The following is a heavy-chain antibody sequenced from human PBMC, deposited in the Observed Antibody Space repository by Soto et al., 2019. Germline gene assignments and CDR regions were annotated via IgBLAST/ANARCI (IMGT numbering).Heavy chain of an antibody. V-gene: IGHV3-48*01. D-gene: IGHD6-13*01. CDR1: GFTFSSYS. Sequence: EVQLVESGGGLVQPGGSLRLSCAASGFTFSSYSMNWVRQAPGKGLEWVSYISSGSSTIYYADSVKGRFTISRDNAKKSLYLQMNSLRAEDTAVYYCARVYYSSSYFDYWGQGTLVTLSS. J-gene: IGHJ4*02. CDR2: ISSGSSTI. CDR3: ARVYYSSSYFDY.